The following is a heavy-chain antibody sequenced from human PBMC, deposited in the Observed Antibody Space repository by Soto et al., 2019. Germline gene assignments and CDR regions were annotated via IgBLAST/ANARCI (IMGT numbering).Heavy chain of an antibody. CDR2: IYYSGST. J-gene: IGHJ4*02. CDR3: ARQASGGYSYGYYFDY. V-gene: IGHV4-39*01. D-gene: IGHD5-18*01. Sequence: SETLSLTCTVSGGSISSSSYYWGWIRQPPGKGLEWIGSIYYSGSTYYSPSLKSRVTISVDTSKNQFSLKLSSVTAADTAVYYCARQASGGYSYGYYFDYWGQGTLVTVSS. CDR1: GGSISSSSYY.